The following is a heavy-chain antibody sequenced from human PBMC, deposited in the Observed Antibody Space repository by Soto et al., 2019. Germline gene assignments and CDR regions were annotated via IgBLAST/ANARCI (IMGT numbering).Heavy chain of an antibody. CDR1: GYTFTSYD. CDR2: MNPNSGNT. V-gene: IGHV1-8*02. D-gene: IGHD6-25*01. J-gene: IGHJ4*02. CDR3: AREKSSAAFDY. Sequence: QVQLVQSGAEVKKPGASVKVSCKASGYTFTSYDINWVRQATGQGLEWMGWMNPNSGNTAYAQKFQGGVTMTRNTSISTAYMALRSLGSEDTTVYYCAREKSSAAFDYWGQGTLVTVSS.